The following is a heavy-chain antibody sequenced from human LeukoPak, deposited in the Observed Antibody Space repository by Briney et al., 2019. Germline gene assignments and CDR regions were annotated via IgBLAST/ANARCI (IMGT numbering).Heavy chain of an antibody. CDR1: GGSISSYY. CDR3: ARVYMVRGVITSTT. V-gene: IGHV4-59*01. J-gene: IGHJ4*02. D-gene: IGHD3-10*01. CDR2: IYYSGST. Sequence: SETLSLTCTVSGGSISSYYWSWIRQPPGKGLEWIGYIYYSGSTNYNPSLKSRVTISVDTSKNQFSLKLSSVTAADTAVYYCARVYMVRGVITSTTWGQGPLVTVSS.